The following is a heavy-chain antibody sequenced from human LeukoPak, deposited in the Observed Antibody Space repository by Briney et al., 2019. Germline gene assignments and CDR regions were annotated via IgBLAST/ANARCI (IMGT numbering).Heavy chain of an antibody. CDR2: IFYSGST. J-gene: IGHJ5*02. CDR1: GGSLSSGDYY. CDR3: ARGRTYYYGSGDYNWFDP. V-gene: IGHV4-30-4*01. Sequence: SETLSLTCSVSGGSLSSGDYYWSWIRQPPGKGLEWIGYIFYSGSTYYNPSLKSRVTISVDTSKNQFSLKLSSVTAADTAVYYCARGRTYYYGSGDYNWFDPWGQGSLVTVSS. D-gene: IGHD3-10*01.